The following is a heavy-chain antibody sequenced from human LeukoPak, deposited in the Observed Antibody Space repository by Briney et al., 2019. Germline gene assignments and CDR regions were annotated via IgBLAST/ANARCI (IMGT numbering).Heavy chain of an antibody. CDR3: ARGAYDSSGYYPDY. CDR2: IYYSGST. J-gene: IGHJ4*02. Sequence: SQTLSLTCTVSGGSISSGDYYWSWIRQPPGKGLEWIGYIYYSGSTYYNPSLKRRVTISVDTSKNQFSLKLSSVTAADTAVYYCARGAYDSSGYYPDYWGQGTLVTVSS. V-gene: IGHV4-30-4*08. D-gene: IGHD3-22*01. CDR1: GGSISSGDYY.